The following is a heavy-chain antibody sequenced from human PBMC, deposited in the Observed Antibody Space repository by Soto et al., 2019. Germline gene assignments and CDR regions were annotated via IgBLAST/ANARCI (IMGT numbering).Heavy chain of an antibody. V-gene: IGHV4-61*01. CDR1: GGSVSSGSYH. CDR2: IFVTGST. J-gene: IGHJ6*02. Sequence: KSSETLSLTCTVSGGSVSSGSYHWSWIRQPPGKGLEWIGYIFVTGSTNYNPSLKSRVTISVDTSKNQFSLKLRSVTAADTAVYYCARDGHGMDVWGQGTTVTVSS. CDR3: ARDGHGMDV.